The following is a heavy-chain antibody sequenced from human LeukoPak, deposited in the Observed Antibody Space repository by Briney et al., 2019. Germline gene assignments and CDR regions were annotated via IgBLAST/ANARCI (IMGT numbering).Heavy chain of an antibody. Sequence: ASVKVSCKASGYTFTSYDINWARQATGQGVEWMGWMNPNSGNTGYAQKFQGRVTMTRNTSISTAYMELSSLRSEDTAVYYCARCPAKGSGTKRNWFDPWGQGTLVTVSS. V-gene: IGHV1-8*01. D-gene: IGHD3-10*01. J-gene: IGHJ5*02. CDR3: ARCPAKGSGTKRNWFDP. CDR1: GYTFTSYD. CDR2: MNPNSGNT.